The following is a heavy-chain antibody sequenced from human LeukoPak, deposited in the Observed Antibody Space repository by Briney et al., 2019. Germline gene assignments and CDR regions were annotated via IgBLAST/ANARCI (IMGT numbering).Heavy chain of an antibody. V-gene: IGHV3-33*01. CDR3: ARDRATRYFDL. J-gene: IGHJ2*01. Sequence: GASLKISCVASGFTFSNYGMHWVRQAPGKGLEWVAVIWYDGSNKYYADSVKDRFTISRDSSKNTLWLQMNSLRAEDTAVYYCARDRATRYFDLWGRGTLVTLSS. CDR1: GFTFSNYG. CDR2: IWYDGSNK.